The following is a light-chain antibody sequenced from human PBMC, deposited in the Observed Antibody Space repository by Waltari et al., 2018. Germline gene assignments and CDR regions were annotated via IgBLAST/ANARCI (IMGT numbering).Light chain of an antibody. J-gene: IGKJ2*03. CDR2: AAS. CDR1: QSVGTN. V-gene: IGKV3-15*01. Sequence: ETVMTQSPATLSVSPGDRATLSCRASQSVGTNVAWYQQKPGQAPRLLIYAASTRASDIPTRFSGSESGTEFTFTITGLQSEDFALYFCQQYDKWPPFSFGQGTNLELK. CDR3: QQYDKWPPFS.